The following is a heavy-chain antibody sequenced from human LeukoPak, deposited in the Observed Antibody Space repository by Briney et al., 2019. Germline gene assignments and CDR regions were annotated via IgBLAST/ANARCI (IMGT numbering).Heavy chain of an antibody. J-gene: IGHJ4*02. V-gene: IGHV1-2*02. CDR2: IKPHSGGT. CDR3: ARDRAVATIGGVDY. Sequence: GASVKVSCKASGYTFTGYYMHWARQAPGQGLEWMGWIKPHSGGTNYAQKFQGRVTMTRDTSISTAYMELSRLRSDDTAVYYCARDRAVATIGGVDYWGQGTLVTVSS. CDR1: GYTFTGYY. D-gene: IGHD5-24*01.